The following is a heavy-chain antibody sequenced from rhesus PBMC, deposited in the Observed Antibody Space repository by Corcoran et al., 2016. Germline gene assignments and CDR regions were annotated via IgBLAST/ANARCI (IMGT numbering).Heavy chain of an antibody. CDR1: GYAFTSYY. V-gene: IGHV1-180*01. J-gene: IGHJ5-2*02. CDR3: ARAPATGSLDV. D-gene: IGHD2-21*01. CDR2: LPHTNGNK. Sequence: QVQLVQSGADIKQPGASVKLSCKASGYAFTSYYMHWVRQAPGPGLEWIGQLPHTNGNKVHAQNFQGRVTITTDTSTSTGYMERSSLRSDDTAVYYCARAPATGSLDVWGRGVLVTVSS.